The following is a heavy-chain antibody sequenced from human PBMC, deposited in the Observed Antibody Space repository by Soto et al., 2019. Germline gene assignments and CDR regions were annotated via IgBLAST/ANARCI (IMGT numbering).Heavy chain of an antibody. Sequence: SETLSLTCTVSCASISSDGFYWGWIRQPPGKGLEWIASIYYNGDTFHNPSLKSRVTMSVDTSKNTFSLNLRSVTAADTAVYYCARHVRDSRSLSGRYYFDYWGQGTLVTVSS. D-gene: IGHD6-6*01. CDR3: ARHVRDSRSLSGRYYFDY. CDR2: IYYNGDT. CDR1: CASISSDGFY. J-gene: IGHJ4*02. V-gene: IGHV4-39*01.